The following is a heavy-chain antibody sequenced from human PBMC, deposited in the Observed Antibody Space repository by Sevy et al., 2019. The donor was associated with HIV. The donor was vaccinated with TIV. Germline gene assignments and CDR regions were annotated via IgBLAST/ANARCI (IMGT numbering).Heavy chain of an antibody. CDR3: ARDWGGYGVGTNCRPSYGLDV. D-gene: IGHD3-16*01. V-gene: IGHV3-30*04. CDR2: FSYDGSNK. J-gene: IGHJ6*02. Sequence: GGSLRLSCAASGFTFSDYAMHWVRQAPGKGLEWVAVFSYDGSNKYYADSVKGRFTISRDNSKNALYLQMNSLRAEDTAVYYCARDWGGYGVGTNCRPSYGLDVWGQGTMVTVSS. CDR1: GFTFSDYA.